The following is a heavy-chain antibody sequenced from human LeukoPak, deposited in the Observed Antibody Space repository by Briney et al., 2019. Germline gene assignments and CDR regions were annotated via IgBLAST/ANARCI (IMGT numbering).Heavy chain of an antibody. CDR1: GFTFSSYA. Sequence: PGGSLRLSCAASGFTFSSYAMHWVRQAPGKGLEWVAVISYDGSNKYYADSVKGRFTISRDNSKNTLYLQMNSLRAEDTAVYYCARAARIDYGDYYFDYWGQGTLVTVSS. CDR3: ARAARIDYGDYYFDY. J-gene: IGHJ4*02. D-gene: IGHD4-17*01. V-gene: IGHV3-30-3*01. CDR2: ISYDGSNK.